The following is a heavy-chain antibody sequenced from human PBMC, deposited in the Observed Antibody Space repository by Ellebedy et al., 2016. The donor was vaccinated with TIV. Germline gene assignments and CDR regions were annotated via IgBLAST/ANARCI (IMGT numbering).Heavy chain of an antibody. J-gene: IGHJ4*02. CDR1: GGSISSYY. V-gene: IGHV4-59*01. CDR3: ARMGTTGTFPY. D-gene: IGHD1-1*01. CDR2: IYYSGST. Sequence: SETLSLXXTVSGGSISSYYWSWIRQPPGKGLEWIGYIYYSGSTNYNPSLKSRVTMSVDTSKNQFSLKLSSVTAADTAVYYCARMGTTGTFPYWGQGTLVTVSS.